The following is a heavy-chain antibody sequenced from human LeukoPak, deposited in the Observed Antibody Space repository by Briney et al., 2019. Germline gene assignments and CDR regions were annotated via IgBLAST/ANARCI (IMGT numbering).Heavy chain of an antibody. D-gene: IGHD6-13*01. CDR2: INTNTEKS. J-gene: IGHJ4*02. V-gene: IGHV7-4-1*02. CDR3: ARGPGIAAADPINQFDY. CDR1: GYSITNYA. Sequence: ASVKVSCKASGYSITNYAILWVRQAPGQGLEWMGWINTNTEKSTYAPGFTGRYVFSLDSSVNTAYLQISSLKAEDTAVYYCARGPGIAAADPINQFDYWGQGTLVTVSS.